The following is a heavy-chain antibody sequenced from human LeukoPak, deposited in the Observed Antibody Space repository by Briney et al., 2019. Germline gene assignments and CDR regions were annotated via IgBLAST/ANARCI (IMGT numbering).Heavy chain of an antibody. Sequence: GASVKVSCKASGYTFTGYYMHWVRQAPGQGLEWMGWINPNSGGTNYAQKFQGRVTMTRDTSISTAYMELSRLRSDDTAAYYCARGTRVGATWSVSDYWGQGTLVTVSS. J-gene: IGHJ4*02. CDR2: INPNSGGT. CDR3: ARGTRVGATWSVSDY. V-gene: IGHV1-2*02. CDR1: GYTFTGYY. D-gene: IGHD1-26*01.